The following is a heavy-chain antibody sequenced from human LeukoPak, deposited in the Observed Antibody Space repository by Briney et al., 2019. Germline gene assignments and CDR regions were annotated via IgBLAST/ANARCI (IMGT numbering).Heavy chain of an antibody. J-gene: IGHJ4*02. CDR2: IYYSGST. CDR3: ASEDCSSTSCYLEY. CDR1: WGSISSYY. D-gene: IGHD2-2*01. V-gene: IGHV4-59*01. Sequence: SETLSLTCTVSWGSISSYYWSWIRQPPGKGPEWIGYIYYSGSTNYNPSLKRRVTISVDTAKNQFSLKLSSVTAADTAVYCCASEDCSSTSCYLEYWGQGTLVTVSS.